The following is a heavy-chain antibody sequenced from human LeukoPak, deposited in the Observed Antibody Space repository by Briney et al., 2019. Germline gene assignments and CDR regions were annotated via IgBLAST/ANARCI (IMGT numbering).Heavy chain of an antibody. V-gene: IGHV3-11*01. J-gene: IGHJ4*02. CDR3: ARAGYYDSSGYYREYGVHDY. CDR1: GFTFRDYY. CDR2: ISSSGSTI. D-gene: IGHD3-22*01. Sequence: PGRSLRLSCAASGFTFRDYYMSWDRQAPGKGLEWVSYISSSGSTIYYADSVKGRFTISRDNAKNSLYLQMNSLRAEDTAVYYCARAGYYDSSGYYREYGVHDYWGQGTLVTVSS.